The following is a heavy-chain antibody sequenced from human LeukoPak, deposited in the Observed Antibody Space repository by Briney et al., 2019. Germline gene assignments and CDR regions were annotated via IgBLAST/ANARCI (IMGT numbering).Heavy chain of an antibody. V-gene: IGHV1-24*01. CDR3: ATDAKDLRFLEGAFDI. Sequence: ASVKVSCKVSGYTPTELSMHWVRQAPGKGLEWMGGFDPEDGETIYAQKFQGRVTMTEDTSTDTAYMELSSLRSEDTAVYYCATDAKDLRFLEGAFDIWGQGTMVTVSS. CDR2: FDPEDGET. CDR1: GYTPTELS. J-gene: IGHJ3*02. D-gene: IGHD3-3*01.